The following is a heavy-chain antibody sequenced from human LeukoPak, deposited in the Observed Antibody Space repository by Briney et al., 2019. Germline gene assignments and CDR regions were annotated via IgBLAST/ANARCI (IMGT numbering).Heavy chain of an antibody. J-gene: IGHJ4*02. CDR3: ATFGGVASAIFDY. D-gene: IGHD3-16*01. CDR2: IYPDDSDT. V-gene: IGHV5-51*01. Sequence: GESLKISCKGSGYSFPTYWIGWVRQMPGKGLEWMGIIYPDDSDTRYSPSFQGQVTISADKSISTAYLQWSSLEASDTAMYYCATFGGVASAIFDYWGQGTLVTVSS. CDR1: GYSFPTYW.